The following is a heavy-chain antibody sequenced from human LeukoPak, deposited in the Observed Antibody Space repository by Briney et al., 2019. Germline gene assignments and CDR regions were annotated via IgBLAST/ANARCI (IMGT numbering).Heavy chain of an antibody. Sequence: PSETLSLTCTVSGGSISSYYWSWIRQPSGKGLEWIGYIYYSGSTNYNPSLKSRVTISVDTSKNQFSLKLSSVTAADTAVYYCARERPYYYASGSYYDYWGQGTLVTVSS. CDR3: ARERPYYYASGSYYDY. CDR2: IYYSGST. J-gene: IGHJ4*02. D-gene: IGHD3-10*01. CDR1: GGSISSYY. V-gene: IGHV4-59*01.